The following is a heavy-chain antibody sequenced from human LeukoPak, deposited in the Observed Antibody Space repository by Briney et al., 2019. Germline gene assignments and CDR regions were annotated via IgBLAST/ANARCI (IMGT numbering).Heavy chain of an antibody. V-gene: IGHV3-48*03. J-gene: IGHJ4*02. Sequence: GGSLRLSCAASGFTFSNYGMNWVRQAPGKGLEWVSYISSSGSAIYYADSVKGRFTISRDNAKNSLYLQMKSLRAEDTAVYYCARAYYYVIPSFDVWAQEPLLTVSS. D-gene: IGHD3-10*02. CDR3: ARAYYYVIPSFDV. CDR1: GFTFSNYG. CDR2: ISSSGSAI.